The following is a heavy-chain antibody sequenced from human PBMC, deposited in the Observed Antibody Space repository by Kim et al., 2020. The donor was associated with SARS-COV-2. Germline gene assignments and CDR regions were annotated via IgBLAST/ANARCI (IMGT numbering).Heavy chain of an antibody. Sequence: SETLSLTCTVSGYSISSGYYWGWIRQPPGKGLEWIGSIYHSGSTYYNPSLKSRVTISVDTSKNQFSLKLSSVTAADTAVYYCAVDVGRDWLKIYNWFDPWGQGSLVTVSS. CDR3: AVDVGRDWLKIYNWFDP. V-gene: IGHV4-38-2*02. CDR2: IYHSGST. J-gene: IGHJ5*02. CDR1: GYSISSGYY. D-gene: IGHD3-9*01.